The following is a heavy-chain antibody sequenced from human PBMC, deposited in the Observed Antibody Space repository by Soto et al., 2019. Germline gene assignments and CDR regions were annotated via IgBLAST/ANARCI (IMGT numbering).Heavy chain of an antibody. CDR2: IKQDGSEK. Sequence: GESLRLSCAVSGFTFSSYWMRWVRQAQGNGLDWVANIKQDGSEKYYVDSVKGTITNNRDNAKNSLYLRMDSRRDEDASVYARAGGSGWYVSNWFDHWGQGTLVTVSS. D-gene: IGHD6-19*01. J-gene: IGHJ5*02. V-gene: IGHV3-7*01. CDR3: AGGSGWYVSNWFDH. CDR1: GFTFSSYW.